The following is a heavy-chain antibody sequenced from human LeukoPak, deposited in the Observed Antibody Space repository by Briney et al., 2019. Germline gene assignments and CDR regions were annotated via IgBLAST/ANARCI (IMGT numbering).Heavy chain of an antibody. CDR3: ARDIGSSGWPYFDY. D-gene: IGHD6-19*01. J-gene: IGHJ4*02. V-gene: IGHV4-59*01. Sequence: SETLSLTCTVSGGSISSYYWSWIRQPPGKGLEWLGYIYYSGSTNYNPSLKSRVTISVDTSKNQFSLKLSSVTAADTAVYYCARDIGSSGWPYFDYWGQGTLVTVSS. CDR2: IYYSGST. CDR1: GGSISSYY.